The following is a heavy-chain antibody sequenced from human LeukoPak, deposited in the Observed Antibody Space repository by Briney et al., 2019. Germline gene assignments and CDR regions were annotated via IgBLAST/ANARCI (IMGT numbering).Heavy chain of an antibody. CDR3: ARGGVSVGGNFDY. J-gene: IGHJ4*02. D-gene: IGHD4-23*01. Sequence: GGSLRLSCAASGFTFSSYSMNWVRQAPGKGLEWVSSISTSSSYIYYADSVKGRFTIFRDNARNSLFLQMNSLRAEDTAVYYCARGGVSVGGNFDYWGQGTLVTVSS. V-gene: IGHV3-21*01. CDR2: ISTSSSYI. CDR1: GFTFSSYS.